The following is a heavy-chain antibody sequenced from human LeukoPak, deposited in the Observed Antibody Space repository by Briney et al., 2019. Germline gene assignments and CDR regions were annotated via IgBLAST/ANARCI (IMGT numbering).Heavy chain of an antibody. Sequence: GGSLRLSCAASGLAFSAYKMHWVRQAPRKGLVWVSRISTDGYTTDYADFVQGRFTASRDNTENTWSLEMNSLRAEDTAVYYCVVGGSPGYWGQGTLVTVSS. J-gene: IGHJ4*02. CDR3: VVGGSPGY. V-gene: IGHV3-74*01. CDR1: GLAFSAYK. CDR2: ISTDGYTT. D-gene: IGHD2-15*01.